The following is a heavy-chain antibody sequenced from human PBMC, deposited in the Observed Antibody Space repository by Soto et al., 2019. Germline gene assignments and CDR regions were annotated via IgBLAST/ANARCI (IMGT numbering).Heavy chain of an antibody. J-gene: IGHJ4*02. CDR3: ARVLFYGDYAYYFDY. V-gene: IGHV1-69*02. CDR1: GGTFSSYT. CDR2: IIPILGIA. Sequence: GASVKVSCKASGGTFSSYTISWVRQAPGRGLEWMGRIIPILGIANYAQKFQGRVTITADKSTSTAYMELSSLRSEDTAVYYCARVLFYGDYAYYFDYWGQGTLVTVSS. D-gene: IGHD4-17*01.